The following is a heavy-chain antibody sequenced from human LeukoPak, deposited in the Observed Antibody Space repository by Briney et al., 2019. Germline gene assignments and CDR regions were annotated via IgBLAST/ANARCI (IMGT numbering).Heavy chain of an antibody. D-gene: IGHD6-6*01. V-gene: IGHV3-43D*03. CDR2: ISWDGGST. CDR1: GFTFDDYA. J-gene: IGHJ6*04. CDR3: AKDIGGSSFDCLDV. Sequence: GGSRRLSCAASGFTFDDYAMHWVRQAPGKGLEWVSLISWDGGSTYYADSVKGRFTISRDNSKNSLYLQMNSLRAEDTALYYCAKDIGGSSFDCLDVWGKGTTVTVSS.